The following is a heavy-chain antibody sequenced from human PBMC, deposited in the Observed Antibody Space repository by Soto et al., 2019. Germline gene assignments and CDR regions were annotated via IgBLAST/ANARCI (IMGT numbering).Heavy chain of an antibody. Sequence: QLHLQESGPGLVKPSETLSLTCTVSGDSISSNNHFWGWIRQPPGKGLEWIGSIYYTGSTYYNPSINSRGTISVDTSENPFSLKLTSVTAADTAVYFCARQLYNYGFDSWGQGTLVPVSS. V-gene: IGHV4-39*01. CDR3: ARQLYNYGFDS. CDR2: IYYTGST. CDR1: GDSISSNNHF. D-gene: IGHD5-18*01. J-gene: IGHJ4*02.